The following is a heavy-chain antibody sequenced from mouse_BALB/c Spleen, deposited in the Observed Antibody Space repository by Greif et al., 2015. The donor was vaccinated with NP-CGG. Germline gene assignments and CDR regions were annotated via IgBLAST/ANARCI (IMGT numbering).Heavy chain of an antibody. D-gene: IGHD4-1*01. CDR1: GYTFTDYY. CDR2: IYPGSGNT. J-gene: IGHJ4*01. CDR3: ARRTGTEAMDY. V-gene: IGHV1-84*02. Sequence: QVQLKESGPELVKPGASVKISCKASGYTFTDYYINWVNQKPGQGPEWIGWIYPGSGNTKYNEKFKGKATLTVDTSSSTAYMQFSSLTSEDTAVYFCARRTGTEAMDYWGQGTSVTVSS.